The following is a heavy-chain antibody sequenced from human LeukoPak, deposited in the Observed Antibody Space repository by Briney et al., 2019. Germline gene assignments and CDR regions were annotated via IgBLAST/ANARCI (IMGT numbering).Heavy chain of an antibody. CDR3: AREYSSFDY. CDR2: IYHNGNT. Sequence: SETLSLTCAVSGDSISGNNWWSWVRQPPGKGLEWIGEIYHNGNTNHNPSLKSRVTTSVDTSKNQLFLTLTSATAADTAVYYCAREYSSFDYWGQGILVTVSS. V-gene: IGHV4-4*02. J-gene: IGHJ4*02. CDR1: GDSISGNNW. D-gene: IGHD6-13*01.